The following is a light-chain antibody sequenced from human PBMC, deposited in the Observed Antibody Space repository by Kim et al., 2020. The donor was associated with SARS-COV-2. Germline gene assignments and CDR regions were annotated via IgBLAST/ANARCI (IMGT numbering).Light chain of an antibody. CDR2: KSS. J-gene: IGKJ3*01. CDR1: QSLSSW. CDR3: QQYYVYPFT. V-gene: IGKV1-5*03. Sequence: DIQMTQSPSTLSASVGDRVTITCRASQSLSSWLAWYQQKPGKAPKLLIYKSSSLDSGVPSRFTGSESGTEFTLTISSLQPDDFSTYYSQQYYVYPFTFGPGTKVDIK.